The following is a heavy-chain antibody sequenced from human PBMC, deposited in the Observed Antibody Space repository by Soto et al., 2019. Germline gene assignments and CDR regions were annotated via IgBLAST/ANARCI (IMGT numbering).Heavy chain of an antibody. CDR1: GFTFSDYY. CDR2: ISSSGSTI. CDR3: ASRINQLLWDDAFDI. D-gene: IGHD2-2*01. Sequence: QVQLVESGGGLVKPGGSLRLSCAASGFTFSDYYMSWIRQAPGKGLEWVSYISSSGSTIYYAVSVKGRFTISRDNAKNSLYLQMNSLRAEDTAVYYCASRINQLLWDDAFDIWGQGTMVTVSS. V-gene: IGHV3-11*01. J-gene: IGHJ3*02.